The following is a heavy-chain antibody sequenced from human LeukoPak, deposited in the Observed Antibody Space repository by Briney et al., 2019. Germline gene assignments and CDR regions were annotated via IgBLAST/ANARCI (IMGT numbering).Heavy chain of an antibody. CDR1: GFTFSSYG. D-gene: IGHD5-24*01. Sequence: PGGSLRLSCAASGFTFSSYGMSWVRQAPGKGLEWVSSISSSSSYIYYADSVKGRFTISRDNAKNSLYLQMNSLRAEDTAVYYCARDDATTRYYYYYMDVWGKGTTVTVSS. J-gene: IGHJ6*03. CDR3: ARDDATTRYYYYYMDV. V-gene: IGHV3-21*01. CDR2: ISSSSSYI.